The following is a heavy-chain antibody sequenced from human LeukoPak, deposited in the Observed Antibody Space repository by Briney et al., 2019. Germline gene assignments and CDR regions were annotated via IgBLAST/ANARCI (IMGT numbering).Heavy chain of an antibody. Sequence: PSETLSLTCAVSGGSFIGSHWNWIRQPPGKGLDWIGEINHSGNTNYNPSLKSRVTISVDTSKNQFSLKLRSVTAADTAVYYCARDPTTVVTLPYYFDDWGQGTLVTVSS. CDR1: GGSFIGSH. D-gene: IGHD4-23*01. CDR3: ARDPTTVVTLPYYFDD. V-gene: IGHV4-34*01. J-gene: IGHJ4*02. CDR2: INHSGNT.